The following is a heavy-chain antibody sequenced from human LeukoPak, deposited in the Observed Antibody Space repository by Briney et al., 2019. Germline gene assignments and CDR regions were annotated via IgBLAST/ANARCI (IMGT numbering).Heavy chain of an antibody. CDR3: ARAAITMIVVVIHPFDY. J-gene: IGHJ4*02. CDR2: ISYDGSNK. D-gene: IGHD3-22*01. Sequence: GRSLRLSCAASGFTFSSYGMHWVRQAPGKGLEWVAVISYDGSNKYYADSVKGRFTISRDNSKNTLYLQMNSLRAEDTAVYYCARAAITMIVVVIHPFDYWGQGTLVTVSS. V-gene: IGHV3-30*03. CDR1: GFTFSSYG.